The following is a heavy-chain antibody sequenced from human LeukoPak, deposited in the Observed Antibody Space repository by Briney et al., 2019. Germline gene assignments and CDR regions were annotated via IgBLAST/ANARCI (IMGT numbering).Heavy chain of an antibody. CDR2: IIPIFGTA. CDR3: ARWRGLVRGVINWFDP. J-gene: IGHJ5*02. V-gene: IGHV1-69*06. CDR1: GGTFSSYA. D-gene: IGHD3-10*01. Sequence: AASVKVSCKASGGTFSSYAISWVRQAPGQGLEWMGGIIPIFGTANYAQKFQGRVTITADKSTSTAYMELSSLRSEDTAVYYCARWRGLVRGVINWFDPWGQGTLVTVSS.